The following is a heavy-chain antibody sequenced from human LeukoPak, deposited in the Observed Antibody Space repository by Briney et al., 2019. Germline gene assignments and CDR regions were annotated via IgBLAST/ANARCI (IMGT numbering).Heavy chain of an antibody. Sequence: GASVKVSCKASGYTFTVSYMHWVRQAPGQGLEWMGWINPNSGGTNYAQKFQGRVTMTRDTSISTAYMELSRLRSDDTAVYYCARDSGERGSGSYLIAYWGQGTLVTVSS. CDR1: GYTFTVSY. CDR2: INPNSGGT. V-gene: IGHV1-2*02. J-gene: IGHJ4*02. CDR3: ARDSGERGSGSYLIAY. D-gene: IGHD3-10*01.